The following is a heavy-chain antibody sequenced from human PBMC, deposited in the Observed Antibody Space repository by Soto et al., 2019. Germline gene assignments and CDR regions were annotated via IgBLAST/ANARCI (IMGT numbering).Heavy chain of an antibody. V-gene: IGHV1-8*01. CDR3: ARDSGVQATPLDY. Sequence: ASVKVSCKASGYAFSSYDIKWVRQAPGQGLEWMGWMNPHTGDTGYARKFQGRLTLTRNISMSTAFMELSSLRSDDTAVYYCARDSGVQATPLDYWGQGTLVTVSS. D-gene: IGHD2-15*01. CDR2: MNPHTGDT. J-gene: IGHJ4*02. CDR1: GYAFSSYD.